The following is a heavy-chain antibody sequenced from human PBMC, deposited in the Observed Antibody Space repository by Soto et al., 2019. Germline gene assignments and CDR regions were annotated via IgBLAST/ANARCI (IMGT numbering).Heavy chain of an antibody. CDR2: IFHSGSA. V-gene: IGHV4-31*03. CDR1: GGSINSASYY. J-gene: IGHJ4*02. CDR3: ATLRDYYHTSGYPRSFYFDY. Sequence: SETLSLTCSVSGGSINSASYYWSWVRQRPGKGLEWIGHIFHSGSAYYNAFLKTRLSISVDTSKNQFSLKLNSVTAADTAVYYCATLRDYYHTSGYPRSFYFDYWGPGTLVTVSS. D-gene: IGHD3-22*01.